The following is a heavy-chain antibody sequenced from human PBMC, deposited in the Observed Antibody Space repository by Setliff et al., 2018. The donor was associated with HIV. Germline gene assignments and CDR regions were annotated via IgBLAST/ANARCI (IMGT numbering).Heavy chain of an antibody. CDR3: ARDATYDYVWGTSSLVLDY. D-gene: IGHD3-16*01. CDR2: IYFSGST. J-gene: IGHJ4*02. Sequence: SETLSLTCSVTGGSIRSYYWSWIRQSPGKGLEWIGYIYFSGSTSYNPSLKSRLTISVDTSKNQFSLKLSSVTAADTAVYYCARDATYDYVWGTSSLVLDYWGQGTLVTVSS. CDR1: GGSIRSYY. V-gene: IGHV4-59*01.